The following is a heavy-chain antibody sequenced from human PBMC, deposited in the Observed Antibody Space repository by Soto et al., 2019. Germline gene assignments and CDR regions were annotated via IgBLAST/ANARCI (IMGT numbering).Heavy chain of an antibody. J-gene: IGHJ4*02. D-gene: IGHD3-10*01. Sequence: EVQLVESGGGLVQPGGSLSLSCAASGFTFSDHYMDWVRQAPGKGLEWVGRSKNKADSYTTEYAASVKGRFTISRDGSKNSLFLQMNSLKTEDTAVYDCTVWGSGNDFGAAWGQGILVTVSS. CDR2: SKNKADSYTT. CDR1: GFTFSDHY. CDR3: TVWGSGNDFGAA. V-gene: IGHV3-72*01.